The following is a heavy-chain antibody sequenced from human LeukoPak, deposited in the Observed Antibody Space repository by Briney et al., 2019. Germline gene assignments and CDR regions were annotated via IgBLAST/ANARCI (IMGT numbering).Heavy chain of an antibody. V-gene: IGHV4-59*01. Sequence: SETLSLTCAVSGGSISSYYWSWIRQPPGKGLEWIGYIYYSGSTNYNPSLKSRVTISVDTSKNQFSLKLSSVTAADTAVYYCARTAYGDYAFDYWGQGTLVTVSS. CDR2: IYYSGST. D-gene: IGHD4-17*01. CDR3: ARTAYGDYAFDY. J-gene: IGHJ4*02. CDR1: GGSISSYY.